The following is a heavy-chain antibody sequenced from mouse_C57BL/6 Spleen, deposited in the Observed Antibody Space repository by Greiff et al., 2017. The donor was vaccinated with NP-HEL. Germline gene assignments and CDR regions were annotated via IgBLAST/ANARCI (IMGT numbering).Heavy chain of an antibody. J-gene: IGHJ4*01. CDR3: ARGYYGGAMDY. V-gene: IGHV1-80*01. CDR1: GYAFSSYW. Sequence: VQLQQSGAELVKPGASVKISCKASGYAFSSYWMNWVKQRPGKGLEWIGQIYPGDGDTNYNGKFKGKATLTADKSSSTAYMQLSSLTSEDSAVYFCARGYYGGAMDYWGQGTSVTVSS. D-gene: IGHD1-1*02. CDR2: IYPGDGDT.